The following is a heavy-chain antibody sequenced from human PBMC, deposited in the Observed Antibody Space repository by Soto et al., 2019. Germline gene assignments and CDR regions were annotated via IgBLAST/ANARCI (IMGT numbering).Heavy chain of an antibody. D-gene: IGHD6-13*01. J-gene: IGHJ5*02. Sequence: SVKVSCKASGGTFSSYAISWVRQAPGQGLEWMGGIIPIFGTANYAQKFQGRVTITADESTSTAYMELSSLRSEDTAVYYCARDPAAAASAWFDPWGQATLVTVSS. CDR2: IIPIFGTA. V-gene: IGHV1-69*13. CDR1: GGTFSSYA. CDR3: ARDPAAAASAWFDP.